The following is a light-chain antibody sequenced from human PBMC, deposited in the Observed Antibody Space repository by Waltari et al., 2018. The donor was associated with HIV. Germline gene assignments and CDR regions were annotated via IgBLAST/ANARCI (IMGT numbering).Light chain of an antibody. CDR1: TSSIGSNT. CDR2: SDN. J-gene: IGLJ2*01. CDR3: AAWDDSLNGVV. Sequence: QSVLTQPPSASGTPGQTVTISCSGSTSSIGSNTVNWYQHLPVRAPKLLIYSDNRRPSGVPDRSSGSQSCTSASLAISGLQSEDEADYSCAAWDDSLNGVVFGGGTKLTVL. V-gene: IGLV1-44*01.